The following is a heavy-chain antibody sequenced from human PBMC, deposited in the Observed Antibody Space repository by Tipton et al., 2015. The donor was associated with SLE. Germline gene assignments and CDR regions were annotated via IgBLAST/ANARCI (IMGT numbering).Heavy chain of an antibody. CDR2: IYSGGST. Sequence: GSLRLSCAASGFTLSSNYMSWVRQAPGKGLEWVSVIYSGGSTYYADSVKGRFTISRDTSKNTLYLQMNSLRDEDTAVYYCARDILTGYPYDMDVRGQGTTVTVSS. V-gene: IGHV3-53*05. CDR3: ARDILTGYPYDMDV. CDR1: GFTLSSNY. J-gene: IGHJ6*02. D-gene: IGHD3-9*01.